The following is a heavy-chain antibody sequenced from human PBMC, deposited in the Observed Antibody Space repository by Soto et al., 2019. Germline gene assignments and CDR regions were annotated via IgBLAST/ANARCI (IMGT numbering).Heavy chain of an antibody. J-gene: IGHJ6*03. Sequence: ASAKVSCKASGYTFSSYAISWVRQAPGHRLKWMGWISPYNGNTNYAQNLQGRVTMTTDTSTTTAYMELRSLRSDDTAMYYCARGTTVTTTPTYYYMDVWGIGTTVTVSS. V-gene: IGHV1-18*01. CDR1: GYTFSSYA. CDR3: ARGTTVTTTPTYYYMDV. CDR2: ISPYNGNT. D-gene: IGHD4-4*01.